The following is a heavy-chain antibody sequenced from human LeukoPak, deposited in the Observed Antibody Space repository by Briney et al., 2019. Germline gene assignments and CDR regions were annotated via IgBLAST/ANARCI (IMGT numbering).Heavy chain of an antibody. D-gene: IGHD3-10*01. V-gene: IGHV3-30*02. CDR2: LRYDGSNK. CDR3: AKDSLLWFGELLSNYYYGMDV. J-gene: IGHJ6*02. CDR1: GFTFSSYA. Sequence: GGSLRLSCAASGFTFSSYAMSWVRQAPGKGLEWVAFLRYDGSNKYYADSVKGRFTISRDNSKNTLYLQMNSLRAEDTAVYYCAKDSLLWFGELLSNYYYGMDVWGQGTTVTVSS.